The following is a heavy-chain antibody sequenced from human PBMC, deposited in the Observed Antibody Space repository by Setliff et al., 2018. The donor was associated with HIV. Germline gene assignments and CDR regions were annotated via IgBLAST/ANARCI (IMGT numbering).Heavy chain of an antibody. CDR1: GFTFSSYE. CDR2: IKNRPAGGTT. J-gene: IGHJ4*02. CDR3: SINSPLSS. V-gene: IGHV3-15*01. Sequence: GGSLRLSCAASGFTFSSYEMNWVRQAPGKGLEWVGRIKNRPAGGTTEYAAPVIGRFTISRDDSKNMAYLQMNSLKIEDTALYFCSINSPLSSWGQGTLVTVSS. D-gene: IGHD6-6*01.